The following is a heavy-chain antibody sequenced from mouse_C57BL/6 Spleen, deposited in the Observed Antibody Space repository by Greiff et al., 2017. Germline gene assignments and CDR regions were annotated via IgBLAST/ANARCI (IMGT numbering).Heavy chain of an antibody. CDR3: ASYYDYGGGGY. J-gene: IGHJ2*01. CDR1: GYTFTSYW. D-gene: IGHD2-4*01. CDR2: IHPNSGST. Sequence: QVQLQQPGAELVKPGASVKLSCKASGYTFTSYWMHWVKQRPGQGLEWIGMIHPNSGSTNYNEKFKSKATLTVDKSSSTAYMQLSSLTSEDSAVYYCASYYDYGGGGYWGQGTTLTVSS. V-gene: IGHV1-64*01.